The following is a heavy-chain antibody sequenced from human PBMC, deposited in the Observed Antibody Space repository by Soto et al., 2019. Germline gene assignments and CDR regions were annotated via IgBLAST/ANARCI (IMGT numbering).Heavy chain of an antibody. CDR3: ARGRYSSGWYHSYYYYGMDV. CDR1: GGTFSSYA. V-gene: IGHV1-69*13. D-gene: IGHD6-19*01. CDR2: IIPIFGTA. Sequence: ASVKVSCKASGGTFSSYAISWVRQAPGQGLEWMGGIIPIFGTANYAQKFQGRVTITADESTSIAYMELSSLRSEDTAVYYCARGRYSSGWYHSYYYYGMDVWGQGTTVTVSS. J-gene: IGHJ6*02.